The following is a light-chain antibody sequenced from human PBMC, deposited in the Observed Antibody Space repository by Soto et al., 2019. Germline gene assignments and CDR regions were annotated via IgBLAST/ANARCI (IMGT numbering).Light chain of an antibody. Sequence: QSALTQPPSASGSPGQSVTISCTGTSSDVGGYDFVSWYQQHPGKAPKLIIYEVSKWPSGVPDRFSGSKSGNTASLTVSGLQAEDEADYYCTSYAGGYYNGVFGGGTKVTVL. CDR3: TSYAGGYYNGV. J-gene: IGLJ2*01. CDR2: EVS. V-gene: IGLV2-8*01. CDR1: SSDVGGYDF.